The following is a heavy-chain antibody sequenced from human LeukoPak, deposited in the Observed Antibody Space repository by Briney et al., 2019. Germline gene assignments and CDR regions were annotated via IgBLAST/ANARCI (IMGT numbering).Heavy chain of an antibody. CDR3: ARVPRQWLVVYFDY. CDR1: GYTFTSYY. D-gene: IGHD6-19*01. V-gene: IGHV1-46*01. CDR2: INPSGGST. Sequence: ASVKVSCKASGYTFTSYYMHWVRQAPGQGLEWMGIINPSGGSTIYAQKFQGRVTMTRDTSTSTVYMELSSLRSEDTAVYYCARVPRQWLVVYFDYWGQGTLVTVPA. J-gene: IGHJ4*02.